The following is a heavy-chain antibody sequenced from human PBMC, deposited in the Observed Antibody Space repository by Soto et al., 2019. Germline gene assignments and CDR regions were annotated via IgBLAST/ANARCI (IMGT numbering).Heavy chain of an antibody. CDR1: GYSFTNYW. Sequence: LGESLKISCQGSGYSFTNYWINWVRQMPGKGLEWMGRIDPSDSYTDYSPSFQGHVTLSTDKSIGTAYLQWSSLKASDTAMYYCAGQSGGSYQQPYFFDFWGQGTLVT. D-gene: IGHD1-26*01. CDR3: AGQSGGSYQQPYFFDF. V-gene: IGHV5-10-1*01. J-gene: IGHJ4*02. CDR2: IDPSDSYT.